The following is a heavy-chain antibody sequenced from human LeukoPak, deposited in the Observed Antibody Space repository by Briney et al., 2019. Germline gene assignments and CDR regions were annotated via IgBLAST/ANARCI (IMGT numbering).Heavy chain of an antibody. Sequence: PGRSLRLSCAASGFTFSSYGMHWVRQAPGKGLEWVAVISYDGSNKYYADSVKGRFTISRDNSKNTLYLQMNSLRAEDTAVYYCAKVNGDYWGQGTLVTVSS. V-gene: IGHV3-30*18. CDR3: AKVNGDY. CDR1: GFTFSSYG. J-gene: IGHJ4*02. CDR2: ISYDGSNK. D-gene: IGHD2-8*01.